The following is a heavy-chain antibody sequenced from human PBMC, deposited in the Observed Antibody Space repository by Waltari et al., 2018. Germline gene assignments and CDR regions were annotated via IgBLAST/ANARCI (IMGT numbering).Heavy chain of an antibody. Sequence: QLQLLESGPGLVKPSETLSLTCTVSGDSVINSNYSWGWIRQPPGKGLEWIGNIYYSGRSSYNPSLKSRVSISVDTSKNQFSVRLTSVTAADTAVFYCARLSPPMWVRGVKGGYYFDYWGPGTLVTVSS. D-gene: IGHD3-10*01. CDR2: IYYSGRS. V-gene: IGHV4-39*07. CDR1: GDSVINSNYS. CDR3: ARLSPPMWVRGVKGGYYFDY. J-gene: IGHJ4*02.